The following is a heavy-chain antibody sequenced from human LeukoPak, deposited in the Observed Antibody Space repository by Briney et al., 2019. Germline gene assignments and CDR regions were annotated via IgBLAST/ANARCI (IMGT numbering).Heavy chain of an antibody. J-gene: IGHJ4*02. CDR1: GFTFSSYW. CDR3: ARVPPGYSSGWYRDY. CDR2: IKQDGSEK. D-gene: IGHD6-19*01. V-gene: IGHV3-7*01. Sequence: GGSLRLSCAASGFTFSSYWMSWVRQAPGKGLEWVANIKQDGSEKYYVDSVKGRFPISRDNAKNSLYLQMNSLRAEDTAVYYCARVPPGYSSGWYRDYWGQGTLVTVSS.